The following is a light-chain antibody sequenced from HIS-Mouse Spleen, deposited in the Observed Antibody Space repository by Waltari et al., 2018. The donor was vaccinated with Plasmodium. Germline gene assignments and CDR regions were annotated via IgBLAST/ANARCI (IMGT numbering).Light chain of an antibody. V-gene: IGKV3-11*01. CDR1: QSVSIY. CDR2: DAS. Sequence: EIVLTQSPATLSLSPGERSPITGRASQSVSIYLAWYQQKPGQAPRLLIYDASNRATGIPARFSGSGSGTDFTLTISSLEPEDFAVYYCQQRSNWPRVLTFGGGTKVEIK. CDR3: QQRSNWPRVLT. J-gene: IGKJ4*01.